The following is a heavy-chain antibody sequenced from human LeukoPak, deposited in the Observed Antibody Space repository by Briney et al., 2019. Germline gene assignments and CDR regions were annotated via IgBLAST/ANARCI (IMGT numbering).Heavy chain of an antibody. CDR2: IYHSGST. V-gene: IGHV4-38-2*01. Sequence: TSSETLSLTCAVSGYSISSGYYWGWIRQPPGKGLEWIGSIYHSGSTYYNPSLKSRVTISVDSSKNQFSLKLSSVTAADTAVYYCARGTTGNFDYWGQGTLVTVSS. CDR3: ARGTTGNFDY. CDR1: GYSISSGYY. D-gene: IGHD1-1*01. J-gene: IGHJ4*02.